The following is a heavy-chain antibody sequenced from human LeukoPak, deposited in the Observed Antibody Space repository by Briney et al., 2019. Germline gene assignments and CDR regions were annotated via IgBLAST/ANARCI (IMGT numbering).Heavy chain of an antibody. Sequence: SETLSLTCAVYGGSFSGYYWSWIRQPPGKGLEWIGEINHSGSTYYNPSLKSRVTISVDTSKNQFSLKLSSVTAADTAVYYCAREGVATYFDYWGQGTLVTVSS. CDR3: AREGVATYFDY. CDR1: GGSFSGYY. V-gene: IGHV4-34*01. J-gene: IGHJ4*02. D-gene: IGHD5-12*01. CDR2: INHSGST.